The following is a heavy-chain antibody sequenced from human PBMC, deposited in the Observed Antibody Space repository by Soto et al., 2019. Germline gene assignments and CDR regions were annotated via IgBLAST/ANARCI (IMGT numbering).Heavy chain of an antibody. CDR3: AREIVLRFLEGSSRFDP. Sequence: PSETLSLTCTVSGGSISSYYWSWIRQPPGKGLEWIGYIYYSGSTNYNPSLKSRVTISVDTSKNQFSLKLSSVTAADTAVYYCAREIVLRFLEGSSRFDPWGQGTLVTVSS. CDR1: GGSISSYY. V-gene: IGHV4-59*01. CDR2: IYYSGST. J-gene: IGHJ5*02. D-gene: IGHD3-3*01.